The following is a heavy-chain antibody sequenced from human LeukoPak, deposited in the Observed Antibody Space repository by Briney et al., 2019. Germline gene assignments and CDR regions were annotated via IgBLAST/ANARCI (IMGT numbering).Heavy chain of an antibody. Sequence: ASVKVSCKASGGTFSSYAISWVRQAPGQGLEWMGGIIPIFGTANYAQKFRGRVTITADESTSTAYMELSSLRFEDTAVYYCASISLGYCSSTSCLNWFDPWGQGTLVTVSS. V-gene: IGHV1-69*13. J-gene: IGHJ5*02. CDR3: ASISLGYCSSTSCLNWFDP. D-gene: IGHD2-2*01. CDR1: GGTFSSYA. CDR2: IIPIFGTA.